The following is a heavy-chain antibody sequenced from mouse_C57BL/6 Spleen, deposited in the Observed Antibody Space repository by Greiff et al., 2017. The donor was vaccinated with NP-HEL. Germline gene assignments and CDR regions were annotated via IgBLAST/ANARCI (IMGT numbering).Heavy chain of an antibody. CDR2: IYPRSGNT. Sequence: VQLQQSGAELARPGASVKLSCKASGYTFTSYGISWVKQRTGQGLEWIGEIYPRSGNTYYNEKFKGKATLTADKSSSTAYMELRSLTSEDSAVYFCAREGLDSSGWDVDYWGQGTTLTVSS. CDR3: AREGLDSSGWDVDY. J-gene: IGHJ2*01. V-gene: IGHV1-81*01. CDR1: GYTFTSYG. D-gene: IGHD3-2*02.